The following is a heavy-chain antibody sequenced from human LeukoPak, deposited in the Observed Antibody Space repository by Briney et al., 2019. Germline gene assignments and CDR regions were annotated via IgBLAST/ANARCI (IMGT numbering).Heavy chain of an antibody. CDR1: GGTFSSYA. CDR2: IIPISGTA. J-gene: IGHJ5*02. V-gene: IGHV1-69*13. Sequence: ASVKVSCKASGGTFSSYAISWVRQAPGQGLEWMGGIIPISGTANYAQKLQGRVTITADESTSTAYMELSSLRSEGTAVYYCARSTFYIAARRNNWFDPWGQGTLVTVSS. CDR3: ARSTFYIAARRNNWFDP. D-gene: IGHD6-6*01.